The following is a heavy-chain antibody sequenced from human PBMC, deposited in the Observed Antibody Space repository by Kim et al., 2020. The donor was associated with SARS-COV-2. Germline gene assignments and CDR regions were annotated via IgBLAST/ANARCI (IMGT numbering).Heavy chain of an antibody. V-gene: IGHV3-33*01. Sequence: YYADAVKGRFTISRDNSKNTLSLQMNSLGVDDTAVYYCATLTTATVNADYWGQGTLVTVAS. CDR3: ATLTTATVNADY. J-gene: IGHJ4*02. D-gene: IGHD4-17*01.